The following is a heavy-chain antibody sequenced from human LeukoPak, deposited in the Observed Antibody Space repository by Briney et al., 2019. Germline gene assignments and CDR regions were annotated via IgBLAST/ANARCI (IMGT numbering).Heavy chain of an antibody. CDR3: ARTYYDILTGYNPYFDY. V-gene: IGHV3-21*01. CDR1: GFTFNTYT. J-gene: IGHJ4*02. CDR2: ITASSTAI. D-gene: IGHD3-9*01. Sequence: GGSLRLSCAASGFTFNTYTMNWVRQAPGKGLEWVSSITASSTAIYSADSVKGRFTISRDNAKNFLYLQMNSPRAEDTAVYYCARTYYDILTGYNPYFDYWGQGILVTVSS.